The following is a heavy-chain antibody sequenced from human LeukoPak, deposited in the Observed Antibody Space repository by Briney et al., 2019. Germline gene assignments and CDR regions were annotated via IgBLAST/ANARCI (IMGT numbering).Heavy chain of an antibody. J-gene: IGHJ4*02. CDR1: GFTFSNAW. CDR3: ARVVGNYYDSSGCFDY. CDR2: IKQDGSEK. Sequence: PGGSLRLSCAASGFTFSNAWMSWVRQAPRRGLEWVANIKQDGSEKYYVDSVKGRFTISRGNAKNSLYLQMNSLRAEGTAVYYCARVVGNYYDSSGCFDYWGQGTLVTVSS. D-gene: IGHD3-22*01. V-gene: IGHV3-7*03.